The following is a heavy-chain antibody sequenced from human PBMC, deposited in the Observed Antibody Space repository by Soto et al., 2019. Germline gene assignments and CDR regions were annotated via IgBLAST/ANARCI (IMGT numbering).Heavy chain of an antibody. D-gene: IGHD3-16*01. V-gene: IGHV3-23*01. Sequence: AGSLRLPCVGSTSNFKDYAMAWVRQAPGKGLEWVSALTETGGSTYYAASVKGRFTISRDNSRNTVYLQMDRLRVADTAVYYCAKIKGAITFLHFDTWGQGTQVTVSS. CDR1: TSNFKDYA. CDR3: AKIKGAITFLHFDT. J-gene: IGHJ4*02. CDR2: LTETGGST.